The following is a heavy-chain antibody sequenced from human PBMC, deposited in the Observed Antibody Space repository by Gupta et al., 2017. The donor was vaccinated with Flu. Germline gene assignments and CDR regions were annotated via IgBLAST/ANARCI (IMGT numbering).Heavy chain of an antibody. V-gene: IGHV3-74*01. CDR3: AREGVYSDSSFGALDI. CDR1: GFTFIDFW. J-gene: IGHJ3*02. Sequence: EVQLVESGGGVVQPGGSLRLSCAASGFTFIDFWIHCVRQVPGKGLVWVSRITTDGKKTTCADSVKGRYTISRDNAKNTTHLQMNSLRAEDTAVYYCAREGVYSDSSFGALDIWGQGTMVTVSS. CDR2: ITTDGKKT. D-gene: IGHD6-6*01.